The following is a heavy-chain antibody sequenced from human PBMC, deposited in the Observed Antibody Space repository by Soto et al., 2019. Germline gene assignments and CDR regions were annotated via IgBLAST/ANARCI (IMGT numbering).Heavy chain of an antibody. CDR3: ARAGITATTYYYYYYGMDV. CDR1: GYTFTSYG. CDR2: ISAYNGNT. D-gene: IGHD1-7*01. V-gene: IGHV1-18*01. Sequence: ASVKVSCKASGYTFTSYGISWVRQAPGQGLEWMGWISAYNGNTNYAQKLQGRVTMTTDTSTSTAYMEQSSLRSDDTAVYYCARAGITATTYYYYYYGMDVWGQGTTVTVCS. J-gene: IGHJ6*02.